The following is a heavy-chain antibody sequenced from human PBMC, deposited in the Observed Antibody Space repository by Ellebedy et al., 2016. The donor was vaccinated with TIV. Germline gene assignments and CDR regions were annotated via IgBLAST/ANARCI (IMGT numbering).Heavy chain of an antibody. D-gene: IGHD5-12*01. CDR1: GFTLSSYW. Sequence: GESLKISCAASGFTLSSYWMSWVRQAPGKGLEWVANMNQVGSEKYYVDSVKGRFTISRDNAQNSLYLHMNNLRAEDTAVYYCARDPNSPGDTGYGDYWGQGVVVTVST. J-gene: IGHJ4*02. CDR3: ARDPNSPGDTGYGDY. CDR2: MNQVGSEK. V-gene: IGHV3-7*03.